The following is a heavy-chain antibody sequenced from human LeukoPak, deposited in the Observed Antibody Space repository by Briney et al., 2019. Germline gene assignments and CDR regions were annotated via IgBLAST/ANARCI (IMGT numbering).Heavy chain of an antibody. CDR2: INPSGGST. D-gene: IGHD3-10*01. Sequence: ASVNVSCKASGYTFTRYYMHWVRQAPGQGLEWMGIINPSGGSTSYAQKFQGRVTMTRDTSTSTVYMELSSLRSEDTAVYYCAREGHYYGSATYWFDPWGQGTLVTVSP. CDR1: GYTFTRYY. J-gene: IGHJ5*02. V-gene: IGHV1-46*01. CDR3: AREGHYYGSATYWFDP.